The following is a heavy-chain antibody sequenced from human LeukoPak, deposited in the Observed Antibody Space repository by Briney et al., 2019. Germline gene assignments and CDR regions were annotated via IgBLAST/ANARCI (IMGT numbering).Heavy chain of an antibody. J-gene: IGHJ5*02. V-gene: IGHV4-34*01. CDR1: GGSFSGYY. CDR3: ARLGSSTTHGWFDP. D-gene: IGHD2-2*01. Sequence: SETLSLTCAVYGGSFSGYYWSWIRQPPGKGLEGIGEINHSGSTNYNPSLKSRVTISVDTSKNQFSLKLSSVTAADTAVYYCARLGSSTTHGWFDPWGQGTLVTVSS. CDR2: INHSGST.